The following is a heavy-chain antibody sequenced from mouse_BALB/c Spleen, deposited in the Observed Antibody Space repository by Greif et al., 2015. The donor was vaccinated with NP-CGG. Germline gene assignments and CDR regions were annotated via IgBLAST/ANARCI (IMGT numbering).Heavy chain of an antibody. CDR2: ISYSGST. CDR1: GDSITSGY. V-gene: IGHV3-8*02. Sequence: EVKVVESGPSLVKPSQTLSLTCSVTGDSITSGYWNWIRKFPGNKLEYMGYISYSGSTYYNPSLKSRISITRDTSKNQYYLQLNSVTTEDTATYYCARWGYDAHYYAMDYWGQGTSVTVSS. J-gene: IGHJ4*01. CDR3: ARWGYDAHYYAMDY. D-gene: IGHD2-2*01.